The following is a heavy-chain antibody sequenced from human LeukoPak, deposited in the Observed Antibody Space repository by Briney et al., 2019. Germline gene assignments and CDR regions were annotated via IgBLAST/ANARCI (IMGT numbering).Heavy chain of an antibody. D-gene: IGHD3-22*01. V-gene: IGHV5-51*01. CDR1: GYSFTSYW. CDR2: TYPGDSDT. J-gene: IGHJ4*02. Sequence: GESLKISCKGSGYSFTSYWIGWVRQMPGKGLEWMGITYPGDSDTRYSPSFQGQVTISADKSISTAYLQWSSLKASDTAMYYCARLLWYYDSSGYSPQYFDYWGQGTLVTVSS. CDR3: ARLLWYYDSSGYSPQYFDY.